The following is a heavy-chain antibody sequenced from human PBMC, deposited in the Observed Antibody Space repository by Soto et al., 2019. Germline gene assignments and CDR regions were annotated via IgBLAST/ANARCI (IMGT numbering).Heavy chain of an antibody. CDR2: ISGNGEVI. V-gene: IGHV3-11*01. J-gene: IGHJ4*02. D-gene: IGHD4-17*01. CDR1: GFTFSDYY. Sequence: PGGSLRLSCAASGFTFSDYYIHWIRRAPGKGLEWISYISGNGEVIQYAASARGRFTISRDNAENSVYLEMESPRDEDTALYYCARDVDADFRTDFDYWGRGTLVTVS. CDR3: ARDVDADFRTDFDY.